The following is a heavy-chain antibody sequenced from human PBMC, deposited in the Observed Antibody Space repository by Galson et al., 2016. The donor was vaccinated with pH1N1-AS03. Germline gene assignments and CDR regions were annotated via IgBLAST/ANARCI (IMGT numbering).Heavy chain of an antibody. CDR3: SRHQGVAIASRLSCGLDY. CDR1: GFTFSHYG. D-gene: IGHD6-6*01. Sequence: FLRLSCPASGFTFSHYGIHWVRQAPAQGLEWVAYIRDDGSDRQYAKSVKGRFTISRDNSKGTVYLQMNSLRSEDTATYYCSRHQGVAIASRLSCGLDYWSQGTLVTVSS. V-gene: IGHV3-30*02. CDR2: IRDDGSDR. J-gene: IGHJ4*02.